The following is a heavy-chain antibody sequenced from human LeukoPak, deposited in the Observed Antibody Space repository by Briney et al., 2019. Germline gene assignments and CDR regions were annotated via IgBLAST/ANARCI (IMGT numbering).Heavy chain of an antibody. D-gene: IGHD1-26*01. V-gene: IGHV3-74*01. J-gene: IGHJ5*02. CDR3: ARDLLVTNWFDP. Sequence: GGSLRLSCAVSGFTFSSYWMHWVRQAPGKGLVWVSRIDSDGSSTTYADSVKGRFTISRGNAKNTLYLQMNSLRAEDTAVYYCARDLLVTNWFDPWGQGTLVTVSS. CDR2: IDSDGSST. CDR1: GFTFSSYW.